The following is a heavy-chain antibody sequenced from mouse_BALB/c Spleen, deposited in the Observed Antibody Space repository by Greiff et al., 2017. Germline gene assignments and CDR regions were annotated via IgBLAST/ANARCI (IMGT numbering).Heavy chain of an antibody. D-gene: IGHD3-3*01. J-gene: IGHJ4*01. CDR2: IYPGNVNT. CDR1: GYTFTSYY. CDR3: ARSRDDSYAMDY. Sequence: QVQLQQSGPELVKPGASVRISCKASGYTFTSYYIHWVKQRPGQGLEWIGWIYPGNVNTKYNEKFKGKATLTADKSSSTAYMQLSSLTSEDSAVYFCARSRDDSYAMDYWGQGTSVTVSS. V-gene: IGHV1S56*01.